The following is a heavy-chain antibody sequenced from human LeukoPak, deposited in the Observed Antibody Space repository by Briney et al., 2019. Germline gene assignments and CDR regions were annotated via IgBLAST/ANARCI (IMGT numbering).Heavy chain of an antibody. D-gene: IGHD2-15*01. CDR1: GFTVSSNY. J-gene: IGHJ4*02. CDR2: IYSGGST. CDR3: VRGERWTYLDY. V-gene: IGHV3-53*01. Sequence: SGGSLRLSCAASGFTVSSNYMTWVRQAPGKGLEWVSIIYSGGSTYCADSVKGRFTISRDNSKNTLYLQMNSLRAEDTAVYYCVRGERWTYLDYWGQGTLVTVSS.